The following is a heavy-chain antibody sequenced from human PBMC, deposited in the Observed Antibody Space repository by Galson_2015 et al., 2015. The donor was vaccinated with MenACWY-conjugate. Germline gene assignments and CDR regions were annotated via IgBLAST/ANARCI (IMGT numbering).Heavy chain of an antibody. V-gene: IGHV5-10-1*01. CDR2: IDPSDSYT. J-gene: IGHJ3*02. D-gene: IGHD3-10*01. CDR3: ARPISSMVRRGGKYAFDI. Sequence: QSGAEVKKPGESLRISCKGSGYSFTSYWISWVRQMPGKGLEWMGRIDPSDSYTNYSPSFQGHVTISADKSISTAYLQWSSLKASDTAMYYCARPISSMVRRGGKYAFDIWGQGTMVTVSS. CDR1: GYSFTSYW.